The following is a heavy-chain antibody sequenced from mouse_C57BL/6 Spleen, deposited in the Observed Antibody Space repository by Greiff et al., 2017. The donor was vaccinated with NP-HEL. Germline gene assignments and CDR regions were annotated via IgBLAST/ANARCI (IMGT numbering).Heavy chain of an antibody. V-gene: IGHV6-3*01. CDR3: TGDEGFAY. CDR1: GFTFSNYW. CDR2: IRLKSDNYAT. J-gene: IGHJ3*01. Sequence: DVKVEESGGGLVQPGGSMKLSCVASGFTFSNYWMNWVRQSPEKGLEWVAQIRLKSDNYATHYAESVKGRFTISRDDSKSSVYLQMNNLRAEDTGIYYCTGDEGFAYWGQGTLVTVSA.